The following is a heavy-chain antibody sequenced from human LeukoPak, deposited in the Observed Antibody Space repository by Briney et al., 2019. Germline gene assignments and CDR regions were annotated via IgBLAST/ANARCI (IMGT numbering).Heavy chain of an antibody. CDR2: INSDGSAT. CDR1: GFTFSSYW. Sequence: GGSLRLSCAASGFTFSSYWMHWVRQAPGKGLVWVSRINSDGSATSYADSVKGRFTISRDNAKNTLYLQMNSLRAEDTAVYYCASPGYSSGWEGDYWGQGTLVTVSS. D-gene: IGHD6-19*01. J-gene: IGHJ4*02. CDR3: ASPGYSSGWEGDY. V-gene: IGHV3-74*01.